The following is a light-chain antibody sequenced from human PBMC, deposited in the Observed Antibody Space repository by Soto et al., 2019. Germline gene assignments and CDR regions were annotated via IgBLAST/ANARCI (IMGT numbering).Light chain of an antibody. CDR1: QSISDW. V-gene: IGKV1-5*03. CDR2: KAS. J-gene: IGKJ4*01. Sequence: DIQMTQSPSTVSASVGDRVTITCRASQSISDWVAWYQQKPGKAPKLLIHKASSLADGVPSRFSGRGSGTEFTLTISSLRPNDFATYYCHQYNTYVLTFGGGTKVDIK. CDR3: HQYNTYVLT.